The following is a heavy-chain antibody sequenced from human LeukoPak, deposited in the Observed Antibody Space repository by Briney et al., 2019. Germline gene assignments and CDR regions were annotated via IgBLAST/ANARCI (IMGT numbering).Heavy chain of an antibody. Sequence: PSETLSLTCTVSGGSLSSSSYYWGWIRQPPGKGLEWIRSIYYSGSTYYNPSLKSRVTISVDTSKNQFSLKLSSVTAADTAVYYCAKRYYYDSSGYELDYWGQGTLVTVSS. CDR3: AKRYYYDSSGYELDY. D-gene: IGHD3-22*01. CDR2: IYYSGST. J-gene: IGHJ4*02. V-gene: IGHV4-39*01. CDR1: GGSLSSSSYY.